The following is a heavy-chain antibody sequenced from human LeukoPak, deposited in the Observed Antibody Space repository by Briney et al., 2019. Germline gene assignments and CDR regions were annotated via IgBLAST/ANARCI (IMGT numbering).Heavy chain of an antibody. CDR3: ARGRGTYRLDC. Sequence: PGGSLRLSCAASGFTFSGYSMNWVRQAPGKGLECVSYISSSSDTIYYADSVKGRFTISRDNAKNSLYLQMNSLRAEDTAVYYCARGRGTYRLDCWGQGALVTVSS. D-gene: IGHD3-16*01. CDR1: GFTFSGYS. J-gene: IGHJ4*02. V-gene: IGHV3-48*01. CDR2: ISSSSDTI.